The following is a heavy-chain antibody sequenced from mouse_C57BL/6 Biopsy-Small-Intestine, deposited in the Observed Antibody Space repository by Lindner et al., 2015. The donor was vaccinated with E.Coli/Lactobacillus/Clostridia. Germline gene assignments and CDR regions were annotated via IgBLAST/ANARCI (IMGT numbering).Heavy chain of an antibody. V-gene: IGHV1-81*01. CDR2: ISAYNGNT. D-gene: IGHD6-2*01. CDR1: LLPLPAMV. Sequence: SVKVSCKAFWLLPLPAMVSAGCGQAPGQGLEWMGWISAYNGNTNYAQKLQGRVTMTTDTSTSTAYMELRSLRSDDTAVYYCARSEYSSSSDYWGQGTLVTVSS. CDR3: ARSEYSSSSDY. J-gene: IGHJ4*01.